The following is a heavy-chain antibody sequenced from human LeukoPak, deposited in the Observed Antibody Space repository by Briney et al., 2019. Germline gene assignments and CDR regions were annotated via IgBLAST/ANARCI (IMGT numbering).Heavy chain of an antibody. CDR2: IYYSGST. J-gene: IGHJ4*02. Sequence: SQTLSLTCTVSGGSISSGDYYWSWIRQPPGKGLEWIGYIYYSGSTYYNPSLKSRVTISVDTSKNQFSLKLSSVTAADTAVYYCARMYSSSWYLDYWGQGTLVTVSS. CDR3: ARMYSSSWYLDY. CDR1: GGSISSGDYY. D-gene: IGHD6-13*01. V-gene: IGHV4-30-4*01.